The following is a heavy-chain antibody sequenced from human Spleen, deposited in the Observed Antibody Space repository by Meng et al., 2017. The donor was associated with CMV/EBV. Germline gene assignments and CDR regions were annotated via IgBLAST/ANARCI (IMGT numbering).Heavy chain of an antibody. D-gene: IGHD6-19*01. CDR1: GFTFSSYA. J-gene: IGHJ5*02. Sequence: GGSLRLSCAASGFTFSSYAMHWVRQAPGKGLEWVAVISYDGSNKYYADSVKGRFTISRDNSKNTLYLQMNSLRAEDTAVYYCARDAIAVAPYNWFDPWGQGTLVTVSS. V-gene: IGHV3-30-3*01. CDR3: ARDAIAVAPYNWFDP. CDR2: ISYDGSNK.